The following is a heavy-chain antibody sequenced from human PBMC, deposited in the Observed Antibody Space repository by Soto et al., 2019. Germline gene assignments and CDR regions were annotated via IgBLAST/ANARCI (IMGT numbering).Heavy chain of an antibody. D-gene: IGHD3-3*01. CDR1: GFTFSSYG. J-gene: IGHJ6*02. CDR3: AKNYDFWSGYFVGAYYYYGMDV. CDR2: ISYDGSNK. V-gene: IGHV3-30*18. Sequence: GGSLRLSCAASGFTFSSYGMHRVRQAPGKGLEWVAVISYDGSNKYYADSVKGRFTISRDNSKNTLYLQMNSLRAEDTAVYYCAKNYDFWSGYFVGAYYYYGMDVWGQGTTVTSP.